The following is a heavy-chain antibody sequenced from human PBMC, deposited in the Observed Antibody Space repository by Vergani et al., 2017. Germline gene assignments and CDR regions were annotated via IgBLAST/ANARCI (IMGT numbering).Heavy chain of an antibody. Sequence: QVQLQQWGAGLLTPSETLSLTRAVHGGPFSGYYWSWIRQPPGKGREWSGEINHSGSTNYNPSLKSRVTISVDTSKNQFSLKLSSATAADTAVYYCARGSRLRPGRGWFDPWGQETLVTVSS. CDR1: GGPFSGYY. V-gene: IGHV4-34*01. CDR3: ARGSRLRPGRGWFDP. CDR2: INHSGST. J-gene: IGHJ5*02. D-gene: IGHD3-10*01.